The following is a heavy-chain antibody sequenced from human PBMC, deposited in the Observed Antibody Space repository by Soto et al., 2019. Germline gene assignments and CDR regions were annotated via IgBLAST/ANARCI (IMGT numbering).Heavy chain of an antibody. Sequence: PGGSLRLSCTASGFTVGDYAMSWFRQAPGKGLEWVGFIRSKAYGGTTEYAASVKGRFTISRDDSKSIAYLQMNSLKTEDTAVYYCTSLNYDFWSPDYFDYWGQGTLVTVSS. D-gene: IGHD3-3*01. V-gene: IGHV3-49*03. CDR2: IRSKAYGGTT. CDR3: TSLNYDFWSPDYFDY. J-gene: IGHJ4*02. CDR1: GFTVGDYA.